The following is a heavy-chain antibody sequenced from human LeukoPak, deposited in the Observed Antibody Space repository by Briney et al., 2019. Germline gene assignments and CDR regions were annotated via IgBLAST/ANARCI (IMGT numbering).Heavy chain of an antibody. CDR3: ARFGEFMYYYYGMDV. V-gene: IGHV3-48*03. CDR1: GFTFSSYE. J-gene: IGHJ6*04. CDR2: ISSSGSTI. Sequence: GGSLRLSCAASGFTFSSYEMNWVRQAPGKGLEWVSYISSSGSTIYYADSVKGRFTISRDNAKNSLYLQMNSLRAEDTAAYYCARFGEFMYYYYGMDVWGKGTTVTVSS. D-gene: IGHD3-10*01.